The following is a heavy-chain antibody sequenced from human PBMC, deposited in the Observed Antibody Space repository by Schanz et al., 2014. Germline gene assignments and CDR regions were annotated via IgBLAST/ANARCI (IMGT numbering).Heavy chain of an antibody. CDR2: ISGSGGST. Sequence: EVQLLESGGGLVQPGGSLRLSCAASGFTFSSYAMSWVRQAPGKGLEWVSGISGSGGSTYYADSVKGRFTISRDNSKNTLYLQMNSLRAEDTAVYDCARDRGYCSGGSCLTFDYWGQGTLVTVSS. CDR1: GFTFSSYA. CDR3: ARDRGYCSGGSCLTFDY. D-gene: IGHD2-15*01. V-gene: IGHV3-23*01. J-gene: IGHJ4*02.